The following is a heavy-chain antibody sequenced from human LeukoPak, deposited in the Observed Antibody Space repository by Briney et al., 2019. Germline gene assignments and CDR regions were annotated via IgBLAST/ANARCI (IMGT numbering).Heavy chain of an antibody. Sequence: SVKVSCKASGGTFSSYAISWVRQAPGQGLEWMGGSLPIFSTANYAQKLHGRVTITTDESTSTAYMELSSLRSEDTAVYYCARGVGYCSSTSCYWGNFDYWGQGTLVTVSS. J-gene: IGHJ4*02. CDR2: SLPIFSTA. CDR1: GGTFSSYA. D-gene: IGHD2-2*03. V-gene: IGHV1-69*05. CDR3: ARGVGYCSSTSCYWGNFDY.